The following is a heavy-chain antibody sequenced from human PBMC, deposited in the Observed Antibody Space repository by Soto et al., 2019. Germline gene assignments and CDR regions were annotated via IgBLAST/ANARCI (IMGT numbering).Heavy chain of an antibody. CDR3: ARGSGRVGATTFDY. V-gene: IGHV3-30*09. CDR1: GFTFSSYA. J-gene: IGHJ4*02. Sequence: GGSLRLSCAASGFTFSSYAMHWVRQAPGKGLEWVAVISYDGSNKYYADSVKGRFAISRDNSKNTLYLQMNSLRAEDTAIYYCARGSGRVGATTFDYWGQGTLVTVSS. CDR2: ISYDGSNK. D-gene: IGHD1-26*01.